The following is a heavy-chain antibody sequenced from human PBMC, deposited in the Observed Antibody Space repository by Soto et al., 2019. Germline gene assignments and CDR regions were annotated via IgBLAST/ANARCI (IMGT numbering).Heavy chain of an antibody. Sequence: QVQLVQSGAEVKKPGSSVKVSCKASGGTFSSYAISWVRQAPGQGLEWMGGIIPIFATGDYAQKFQGRVTITADESTSTAYMELSSLRSEDTAVYYCARSITGTVSYYYGMDVWGQGTTVTVSS. CDR3: ARSITGTVSYYYGMDV. D-gene: IGHD1-20*01. J-gene: IGHJ6*02. V-gene: IGHV1-69*12. CDR2: IIPIFATG. CDR1: GGTFSSYA.